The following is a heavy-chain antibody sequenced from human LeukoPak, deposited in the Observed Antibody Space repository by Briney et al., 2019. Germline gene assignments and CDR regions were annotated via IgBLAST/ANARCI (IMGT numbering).Heavy chain of an antibody. J-gene: IGHJ4*02. Sequence: ASVKVSCKASGYTFTSYGISWVRQAPGQGLEWMGWISAYNGNTNYAQKLQGRVTMTTDTSTSTAYMELRSLRSDDTAVYYCAKSFLYYVSETLHFDYWGQGTLVTVSS. CDR1: GYTFTSYG. V-gene: IGHV1-18*01. CDR2: ISAYNGNT. D-gene: IGHD3-10*01. CDR3: AKSFLYYVSETLHFDY.